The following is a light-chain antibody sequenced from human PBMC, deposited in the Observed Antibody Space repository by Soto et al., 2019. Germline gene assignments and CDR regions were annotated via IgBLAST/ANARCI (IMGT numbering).Light chain of an antibody. Sequence: QSALTQPASVSGSPGQSITISCTGTSSDVGGYNFVSWYQQHPGNAPKLMIYEVSNRPSGVSDRFSGSKSGNTASLTISGLQAEDEADYYCSSFTTSTTCMFGGATK. CDR1: SSDVGGYNF. V-gene: IGLV2-14*01. J-gene: IGLJ3*02. CDR3: SSFTTSTTCM. CDR2: EVS.